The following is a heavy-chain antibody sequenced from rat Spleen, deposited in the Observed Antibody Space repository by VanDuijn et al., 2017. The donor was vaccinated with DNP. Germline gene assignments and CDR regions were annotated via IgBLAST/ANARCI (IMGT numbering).Heavy chain of an antibody. J-gene: IGHJ2*01. CDR1: GFSLTSNS. CDR2: MSTVGNP. CDR3: ARDGQWDYLDY. V-gene: IGHV2S12*01. D-gene: IGHD1-1*01. Sequence: QVQLKESGPGLVQPSQTLSLTCTVSGFSLTSNSVTWVRQPPGKGLEWIAAMSTVGNPYYNSTLRSRLSISRDTSRSQVFLKVNRLQTEDTATYYGARDGQWDYLDYWGQGVMVTVSS.